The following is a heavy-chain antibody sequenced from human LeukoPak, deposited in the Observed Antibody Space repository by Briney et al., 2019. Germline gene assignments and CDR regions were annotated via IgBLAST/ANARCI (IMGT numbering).Heavy chain of an antibody. Sequence: PGGSLRLSCAASGFTFSSYWMHWVRQAPGKGLVWVSRINSDGSSTSYADSVKGRFTISRDNAKNTLYLQMNSLRAEDTAAYYCARAVRSRPFPNDYWGQGALVTVSS. CDR3: ARAVRSRPFPNDY. V-gene: IGHV3-74*01. J-gene: IGHJ4*02. CDR1: GFTFSSYW. D-gene: IGHD1-26*01. CDR2: INSDGSST.